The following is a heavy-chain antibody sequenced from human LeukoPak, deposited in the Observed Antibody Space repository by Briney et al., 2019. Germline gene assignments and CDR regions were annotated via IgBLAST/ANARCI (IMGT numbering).Heavy chain of an antibody. CDR3: ASSRDGYNYMNY. D-gene: IGHD5-24*01. Sequence: GGSLRLSCAASGFTFSSYWMHWVRQAPGKGLVWVSRINGDGTTTSYADSVKGRFTISRDSAKNTLYLQMNSLRAEDTAVYYCASSRDGYNYMNYWGQGTLVTVS. J-gene: IGHJ4*02. CDR2: INGDGTTT. V-gene: IGHV3-74*01. CDR1: GFTFSSYW.